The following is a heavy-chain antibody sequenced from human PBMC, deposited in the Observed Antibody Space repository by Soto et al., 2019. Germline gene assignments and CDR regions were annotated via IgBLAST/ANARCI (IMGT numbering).Heavy chain of an antibody. J-gene: IGHJ5*01. CDR3: ARGRYCLTGRCFPNWFDS. D-gene: IGHD2-15*01. V-gene: IGHV4-30-4*01. CDR2: IYKSATT. Sequence: SETLSLTCSVSGDSISSVDYFWAWIRQPPGQALEYIGYIYKSATTHYNPSFESRVAISLDTSKSQFSLNVTSVTAADTAVYFCARGRYCLTGRCFPNWFDSWGQGTLVTVSS. CDR1: GDSISSVDYF.